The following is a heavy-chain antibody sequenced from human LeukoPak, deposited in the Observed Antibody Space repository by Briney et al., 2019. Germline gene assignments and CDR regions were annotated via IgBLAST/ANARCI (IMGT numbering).Heavy chain of an antibody. D-gene: IGHD5-18*01. CDR1: GFTFSSYS. V-gene: IGHV3-21*01. J-gene: IGHJ4*02. CDR2: ISSSSSYI. Sequence: GGSLRLSCAASGFTFSSYSMNLVRQAPGKGLEWVSSISSSSSYIYYADSVKGRFTISRDNAKNSLYLQMNSLRAEDTAVYYCARDAAAMVSYPDYWGQGTLVTVSS. CDR3: ARDAAAMVSYPDY.